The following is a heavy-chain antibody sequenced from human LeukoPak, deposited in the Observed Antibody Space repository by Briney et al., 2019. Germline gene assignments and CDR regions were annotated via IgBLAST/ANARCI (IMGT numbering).Heavy chain of an antibody. CDR1: GYTFTSYG. J-gene: IGHJ4*02. D-gene: IGHD3-10*01. Sequence: ASVKVSCKASGYTFTSYGISWVRQAPGQGLEWMGWISAYNGNTNYAQKLQGRVTMTTDTSTSTAYMELRSLRSDDTAVYYCARDQGYYGSGTVDCWGQGTLVTVSS. CDR3: ARDQGYYGSGTVDC. CDR2: ISAYNGNT. V-gene: IGHV1-18*04.